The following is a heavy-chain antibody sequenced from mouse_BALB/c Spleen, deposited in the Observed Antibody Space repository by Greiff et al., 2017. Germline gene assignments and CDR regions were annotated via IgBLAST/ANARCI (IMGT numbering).Heavy chain of an antibody. J-gene: IGHJ3*01. V-gene: IGHV14-3*02. CDR1: GFNIKDTY. D-gene: IGHD2-10*02. CDR3: APSSGFAY. Sequence: EVKLVESGAELVKPGASVKLSCTASGFNIKDTYMHWVKQRPEQGLEWIGRIDPANGNTKYDPKFQGKATITADTSSNTAYLQLSSLTSEDTAVYYCAPSSGFAYWGQGTLVTVSA. CDR2: IDPANGNT.